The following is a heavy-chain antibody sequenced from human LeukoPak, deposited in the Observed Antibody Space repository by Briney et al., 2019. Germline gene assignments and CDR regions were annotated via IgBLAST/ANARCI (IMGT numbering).Heavy chain of an antibody. J-gene: IGHJ4*02. Sequence: GESLKISCKASGYSFTTYWIGWVRQLPGKGLEWMGIIYPGDSDTRYSPSFHGQVIISADKSISTAYLQWNSLKASDTAMYYCASGGYGTFDSWGQGTLVTVSS. CDR3: ASGGYGTFDS. V-gene: IGHV5-51*01. D-gene: IGHD5-12*01. CDR1: GYSFTTYW. CDR2: IYPGDSDT.